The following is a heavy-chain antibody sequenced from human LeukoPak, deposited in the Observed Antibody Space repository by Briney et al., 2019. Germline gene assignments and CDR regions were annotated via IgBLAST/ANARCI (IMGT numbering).Heavy chain of an antibody. CDR2: IYYSGST. Sequence: SETLSLTCTVSGGSISSSSYYWGWIRQPPGKGLEWIGSIYYSGSTYYNPSLKSRVTISVDTSKNQFSLKLSSVTAADTAVYYCARLGITFGGVIVSGIGWFDPWGQGTLVTVSS. CDR1: GGSISSSSYY. J-gene: IGHJ5*02. V-gene: IGHV4-39*07. D-gene: IGHD3-16*02. CDR3: ARLGITFGGVIVSGIGWFDP.